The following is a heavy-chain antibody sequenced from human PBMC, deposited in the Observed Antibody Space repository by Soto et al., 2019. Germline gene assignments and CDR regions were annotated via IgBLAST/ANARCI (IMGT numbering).Heavy chain of an antibody. D-gene: IGHD6-19*01. CDR2: IYHSGST. CDR3: ERGSGVAVAGTVIDAFDI. V-gene: IGHV4-4*02. J-gene: IGHJ3*02. CDR1: GGSISSSNW. Sequence: SETLSLTCAVSGGSISSSNWWICVRQPPGKGLEWIWEIYHSGSTNYNPSLKSRVTISVDKSKNQFSLKLSSVTAADTAVYYCERGSGVAVAGTVIDAFDIWGQGTIVTVSS.